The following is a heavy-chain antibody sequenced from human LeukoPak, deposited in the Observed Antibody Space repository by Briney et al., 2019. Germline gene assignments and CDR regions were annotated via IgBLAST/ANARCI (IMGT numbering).Heavy chain of an antibody. CDR3: ASLTKNDSGSFRFGKKKRGYMDG. J-gene: IGHJ6*03. CDR2: IYYSGST. Sequence: SETLSLTCTVSGGSISSYYWSWIRPRPGKGLEWIGFIYYSGSTYSNPSLRSRVTISVDSSMTPFSLKLSSVTAADTAVYYCASLTKNDSGSFRFGKKKRGYMDGWGKGTTVTISS. V-gene: IGHV4-59*12. D-gene: IGHD3-16*02. CDR1: GGSISSYY.